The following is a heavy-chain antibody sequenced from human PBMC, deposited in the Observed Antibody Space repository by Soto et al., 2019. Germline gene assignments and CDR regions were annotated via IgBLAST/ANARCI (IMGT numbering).Heavy chain of an antibody. CDR2: ISAYNGNT. CDR3: ARDTGIITMATGDFDY. V-gene: IGHV1-18*01. J-gene: IGHJ4*01. CDR1: GYTFTSYG. Sequence: ASVKVSFKASGYTFTSYGISWVRQAPGQGLEWMGWISAYNGNTNYAQKLQGRVTMTTDTSTSTAYMELRSLRSDDTVVYYCARDTGIITMATGDFDYCSQGTFVIGSS. D-gene: IGHD3-10*01.